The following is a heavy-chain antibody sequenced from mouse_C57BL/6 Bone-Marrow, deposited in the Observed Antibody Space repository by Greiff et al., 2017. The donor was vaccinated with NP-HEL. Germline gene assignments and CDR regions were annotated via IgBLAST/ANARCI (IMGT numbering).Heavy chain of an antibody. V-gene: IGHV1-63*01. CDR2: IYPGGGYT. D-gene: IGHD2-2*01. Sequence: QVQLKESGAELVRPGTSVKMSCKASGYTFTNYWIGWAKQRPGHGLEWIGDIYPGGGYTNYNEKFKGKATLTADKSSSTAYMQFSSLTSEDSAIYYGAGVGYGDGYDVGHYFDYWGQGTTLTVSS. CDR1: GYTFTNYW. J-gene: IGHJ2*01. CDR3: AGVGYGDGYDVGHYFDY.